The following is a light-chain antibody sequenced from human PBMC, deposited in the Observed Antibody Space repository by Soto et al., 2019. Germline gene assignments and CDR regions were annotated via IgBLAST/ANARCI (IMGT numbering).Light chain of an antibody. CDR2: GAS. V-gene: IGKV3-20*01. CDR3: QQYGSSGT. Sequence: EIELTQSPGTLSLSPGERATLYCRASQSVSNNYLAWYQQKPVQAPRLLIYGASNRATGIPDRFSGSGSGTDFTLTISRLEPEDFAVYYCQQYGSSGTFGQGTKVDIK. CDR1: QSVSNNY. J-gene: IGKJ1*01.